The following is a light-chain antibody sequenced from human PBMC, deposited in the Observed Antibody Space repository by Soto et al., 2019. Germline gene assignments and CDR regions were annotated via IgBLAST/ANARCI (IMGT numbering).Light chain of an antibody. CDR3: QQRSSWPRT. CDR2: DAS. Sequence: EIVLTQSPATLSLSPGERATLSCRASQSISSDLAWYQQKPGQAPRLFIYDASNRVTGIPARFRGSGSGTAFPLTISTLEPEDFAVYYCQQRSSWPRTFGQGTKVEIK. CDR1: QSISSD. V-gene: IGKV3-11*01. J-gene: IGKJ1*01.